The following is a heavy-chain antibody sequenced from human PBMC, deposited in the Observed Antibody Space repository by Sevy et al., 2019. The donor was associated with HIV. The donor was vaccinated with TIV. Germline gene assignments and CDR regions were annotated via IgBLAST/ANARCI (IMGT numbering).Heavy chain of an antibody. CDR2: VSRTRNFI. Sequence: GGSLRLSCAASGFTLSDYAMSWIRQTPGKGLEWIAFVSRTRNFIYYADSVRGRFTISRDNAKDSLNLQMNSLRADDTAVYYCARDEGMEVIGSIYKYHFYGFDVWGLGTTVTVSS. CDR3: ARDEGMEVIGSIYKYHFYGFDV. D-gene: IGHD3-10*01. CDR1: GFTLSDYA. J-gene: IGHJ6*02. V-gene: IGHV3-11*01.